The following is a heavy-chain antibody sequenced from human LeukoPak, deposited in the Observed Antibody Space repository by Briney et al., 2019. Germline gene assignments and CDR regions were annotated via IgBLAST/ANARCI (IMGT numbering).Heavy chain of an antibody. CDR3: ARPRGSGNYFTGDY. D-gene: IGHD3-10*01. CDR2: IIPIFRTT. J-gene: IGHJ4*02. Sequence: ASVKVSCKASGDTFSSHSISGVRQAPGQGLEWMGGIIPIFRTTKYAQKFQGRVTITADESTSTAYMELSSLRSEDTAVYYCARPRGSGNYFTGDYWGQGTLVTVSS. CDR1: GDTFSSHS. V-gene: IGHV1-69*13.